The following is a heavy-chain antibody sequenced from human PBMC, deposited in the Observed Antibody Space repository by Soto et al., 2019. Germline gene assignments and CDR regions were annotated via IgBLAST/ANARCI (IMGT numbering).Heavy chain of an antibody. CDR1: GYTFTSYG. J-gene: IGHJ3*02. CDR3: ARTSSSYHPNAFDI. CDR2: ISAYNGNT. V-gene: IGHV1-18*01. Sequence: ASVKVSCKASGYTFTSYGISWVRQAPGQGLEWMGWISAYNGNTNYAQKLQGRVTMTTDTSTSTAYMELSSLRSDDTAVYYCARTSSSYHPNAFDIWGQGTMVTVSS. D-gene: IGHD6-6*01.